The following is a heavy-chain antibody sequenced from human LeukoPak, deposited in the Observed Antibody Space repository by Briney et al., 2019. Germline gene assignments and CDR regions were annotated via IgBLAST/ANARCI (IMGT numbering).Heavy chain of an antibody. Sequence: SETLSLTCTVSGGSISSYYWSWIRQPPGKGLEWIGYIYYSGSTNYNPSLKSRVTISVDTSKNQFSLKLSSVTAADTAVYYCARCSGGSCYEGYFDYWGQGTLVTVFS. CDR2: IYYSGST. V-gene: IGHV4-59*01. CDR3: ARCSGGSCYEGYFDY. CDR1: GGSISSYY. J-gene: IGHJ4*02. D-gene: IGHD2-15*01.